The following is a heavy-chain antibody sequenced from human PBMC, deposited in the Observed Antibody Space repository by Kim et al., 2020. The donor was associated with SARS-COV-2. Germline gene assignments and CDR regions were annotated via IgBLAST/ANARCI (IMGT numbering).Heavy chain of an antibody. CDR1: GYTFTSYG. D-gene: IGHD3-22*01. V-gene: IGHV1-18*01. CDR3: ARDYDSSGYYSIGFDY. Sequence: ASVKVSCKASGYTFTSYGISWVRQAPGQGLEWMGWISAYNGNTNYAQKLQGRVTMTTDTSTSTAYMELRSLRSDDTAVYYCARDYDSSGYYSIGFDYWGQGTLVTVSS. J-gene: IGHJ4*02. CDR2: ISAYNGNT.